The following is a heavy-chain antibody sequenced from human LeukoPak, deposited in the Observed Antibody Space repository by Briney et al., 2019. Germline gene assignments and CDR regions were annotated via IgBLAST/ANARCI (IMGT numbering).Heavy chain of an antibody. Sequence: GGSLRLSCAASGFTFSSYGMHWVRQAPGKGLEWVAVIWYDGSNKYYADSVKGRFTISRDNSKNTLYLQMNSLRAEDTAVYYCARDSGWSHYFDYWGQGTLVTVSS. CDR3: ARDSGWSHYFDY. V-gene: IGHV3-33*01. CDR2: IWYDGSNK. D-gene: IGHD6-19*01. J-gene: IGHJ4*02. CDR1: GFTFSSYG.